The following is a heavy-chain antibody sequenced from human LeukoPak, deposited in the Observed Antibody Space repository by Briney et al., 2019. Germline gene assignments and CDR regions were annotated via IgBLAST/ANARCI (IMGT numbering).Heavy chain of an antibody. V-gene: IGHV1-18*01. CDR1: GYTFTSYG. Sequence: ASVKISCKAFGYTFTSYGISWVRQAPGQGLEWMGWISAYNGNTNYAQKLQGRVTMTTDTSTSTAYMELRSLRSDDTAVYYCARGPLGGSASCYNEFLQHWGQGTLVTVSS. CDR3: ARGPLGGSASCYNEFLQH. CDR2: ISAYNGNT. D-gene: IGHD2-2*02. J-gene: IGHJ1*01.